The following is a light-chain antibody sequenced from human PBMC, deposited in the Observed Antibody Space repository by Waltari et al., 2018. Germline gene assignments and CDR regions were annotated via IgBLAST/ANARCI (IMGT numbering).Light chain of an antibody. Sequence: EIVLTQSPDTLSLSPGEGATLSCRASQSLSSYFLAWYQHKPGQGPRLLIYAASSRATGIPGRFSGDKSGTDFILTISRLEPEDFAVYYCQQYGSSPVTFGQGTRLEIK. CDR2: AAS. CDR1: QSLSSYF. CDR3: QQYGSSPVT. J-gene: IGKJ5*01. V-gene: IGKV3-20*01.